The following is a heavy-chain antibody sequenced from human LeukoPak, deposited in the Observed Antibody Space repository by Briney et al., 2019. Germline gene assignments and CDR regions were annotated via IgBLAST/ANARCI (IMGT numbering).Heavy chain of an antibody. V-gene: IGHV3-30*18. CDR2: ISYDGSNK. CDR3: AKEYLGYCSSTSCLFDY. D-gene: IGHD2-2*01. J-gene: IGHJ4*02. Sequence: PGGSLRLSCAASGFTFSSYGMPWVRQAPGKGLEWVAVISYDGSNKYYADSVKGRFTISRDNSKNTLYLQMNSLRAEDTAVYYCAKEYLGYCSSTSCLFDYWGQGTLVTVSS. CDR1: GFTFSSYG.